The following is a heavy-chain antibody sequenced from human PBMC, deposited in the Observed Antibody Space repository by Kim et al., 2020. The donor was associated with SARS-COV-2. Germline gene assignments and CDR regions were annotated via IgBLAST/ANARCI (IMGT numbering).Heavy chain of an antibody. CDR3: AREDRSGAFDI. J-gene: IGHJ3*02. V-gene: IGHV1-3*01. CDR2: INAGNGNT. CDR1: GYTFDTYA. Sequence: ASVKVSCKASGYTFDTYAIYWVSQAPGQRLEWMGWINAGNGNTRYSQKLQGRVTFSRDTSASTVYMEVSSLRSEDTAVFYCAREDRSGAFDIWGQGTMVTVSS. D-gene: IGHD3-3*01.